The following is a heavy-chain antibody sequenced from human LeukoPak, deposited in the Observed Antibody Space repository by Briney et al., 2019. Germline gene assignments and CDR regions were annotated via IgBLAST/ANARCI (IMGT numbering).Heavy chain of an antibody. CDR1: GFAFSTYW. CDR3: AREGPRGNSQFDY. J-gene: IGHJ4*02. Sequence: GGSLRLSCAASGFAFSTYWMSWVRQAPGKGLEWVALIWYDGSNKYYADSGKGRFTISRDNSKNTLYLQMNSLRAEDTAVYYCAREGPRGNSQFDYWGQGTLVTVSS. V-gene: IGHV3-33*08. CDR2: IWYDGSNK.